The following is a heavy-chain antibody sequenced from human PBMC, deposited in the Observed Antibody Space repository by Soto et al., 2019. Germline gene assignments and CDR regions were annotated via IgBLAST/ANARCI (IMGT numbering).Heavy chain of an antibody. Sequence: QVQLVQSGAEVKKPGSSVKSSCQASGDTLSSYSINWVRQAPGQGLEWMGRIIPILDITNYAQKVLGRVTITADKSTKTAYMELRSLRSEDTAVYYCARGGYYFYYMDVWGKGTTVTVSS. V-gene: IGHV1-69*02. D-gene: IGHD2-15*01. CDR2: IIPILDIT. CDR1: GDTLSSYS. J-gene: IGHJ6*03. CDR3: ARGGYYFYYMDV.